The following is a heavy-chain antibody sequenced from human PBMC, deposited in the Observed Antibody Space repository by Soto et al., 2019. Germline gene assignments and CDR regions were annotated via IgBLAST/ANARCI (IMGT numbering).Heavy chain of an antibody. Sequence: EVQLVESGGGLVKPGGSLRLSCAASGFTFSSYSMNWVRQAPGKGLEWVSSISSSSSYIYYADSVKGRFTISRDNAKNTLYLQMTSLRDEDTAVYYCARALGAYGDYIWGSYRPYFDYWGQGTLVTVSS. D-gene: IGHD3-16*02. CDR3: ARALGAYGDYIWGSYRPYFDY. V-gene: IGHV3-21*01. CDR2: ISSSSSYI. CDR1: GFTFSSYS. J-gene: IGHJ4*02.